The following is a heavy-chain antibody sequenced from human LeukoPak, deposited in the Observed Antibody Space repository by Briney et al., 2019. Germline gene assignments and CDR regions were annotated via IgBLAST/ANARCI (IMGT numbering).Heavy chain of an antibody. D-gene: IGHD6-13*01. CDR3: ARSGVGRAGTVLDY. CDR1: GYTFTGYY. V-gene: IGHV1-69-2*01. Sequence: ASVKVSCKASGYTFTGYYMHWVRQAPGQGLEWMGRVDPEDGETIYAEKFQGRVTITADTSTDTAYMELSSLRSEDTAVYYCARSGVGRAGTVLDYWGQGTLVTVSS. J-gene: IGHJ4*02. CDR2: VDPEDGET.